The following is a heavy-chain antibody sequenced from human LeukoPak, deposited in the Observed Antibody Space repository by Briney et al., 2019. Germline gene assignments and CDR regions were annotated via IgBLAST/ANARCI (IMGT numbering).Heavy chain of an antibody. J-gene: IGHJ4*02. V-gene: IGHV3-23*01. CDR1: GITFSSSS. CDR2: ISPGDYTA. CDR3: AKDRSTYYYDSSGYYY. D-gene: IGHD3-22*01. Sequence: GGSLRLSCLASGITFSSSSMSWVRQAPGKGLEWVSAISPGDYTAYYADSVKGRFTVSRDNSKNTLYLQMNSLRAEDTAVYYCAKDRSTYYYDSSGYYYWGQGTLVTVSS.